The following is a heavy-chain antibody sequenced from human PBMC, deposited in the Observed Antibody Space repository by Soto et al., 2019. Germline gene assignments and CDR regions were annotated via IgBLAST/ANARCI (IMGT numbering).Heavy chain of an antibody. J-gene: IGHJ4*02. CDR2: INHSGST. CDR1: GGSFSGYY. CDR3: ARGHSSPSYYFDY. V-gene: IGHV4-34*01. D-gene: IGHD6-6*01. Sequence: LSLTCAVYGGSFSGYYWSWIRQPPGKGLEWIGEINHSGSTNYNPSLKSRVTISVDTSKNQFSLKLSSVTAADTAVYYCARGHSSPSYYFDYWGQGTLVTVSS.